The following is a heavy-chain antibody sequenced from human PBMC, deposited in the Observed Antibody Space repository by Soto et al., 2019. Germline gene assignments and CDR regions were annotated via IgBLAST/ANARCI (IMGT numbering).Heavy chain of an antibody. D-gene: IGHD2-2*01. CDR3: AKDQGMRYQPPLGYGLDV. J-gene: IGHJ6*02. V-gene: IGHV3-15*01. Sequence: GGSLRLSCAASGFTFSNAWMSWVRQAPGKGLEWVGRIKSKTDGGTTDYAAPVKGRFTISRDDSKNTLYLQMNSLKTEDTAVYYCAKDQGMRYQPPLGYGLDVWGQGTTVTVSS. CDR2: IKSKTDGGTT. CDR1: GFTFSNAW.